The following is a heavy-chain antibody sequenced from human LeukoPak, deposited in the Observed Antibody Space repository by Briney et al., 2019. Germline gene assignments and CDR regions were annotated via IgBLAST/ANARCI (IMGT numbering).Heavy chain of an antibody. CDR1: GYTFTGYY. CDR3: AAVAGLGNAFDI. Sequence: GASVKVSCKASGYTFTGYYMHWVRQTPGQGLEWMGWINPNSGGTNYAQKFQGRVTMTRDTSISTAYMELSRLRSDDTAVYYCAAVAGLGNAFDIWGQGTMVTVSS. CDR2: INPNSGGT. D-gene: IGHD6-19*01. V-gene: IGHV1-2*02. J-gene: IGHJ3*02.